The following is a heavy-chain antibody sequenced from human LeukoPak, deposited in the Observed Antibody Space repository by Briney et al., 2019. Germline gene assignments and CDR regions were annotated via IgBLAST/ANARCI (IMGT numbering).Heavy chain of an antibody. CDR2: MNPNSGNT. V-gene: IGHV1-8*01. CDR3: ARGIVLWFGESDYYYYYMDV. Sequence: ASVKVSCKASGYTFTSYDINWVRQAPGQGLEWMGWMNPNSGNTVYAQKFQGRVTMTRNTSISTAYMELSSLRSEDTAVYYCARGIVLWFGESDYYYYYMDVWGKGTTVTVSS. J-gene: IGHJ6*03. CDR1: GYTFTSYD. D-gene: IGHD3-10*01.